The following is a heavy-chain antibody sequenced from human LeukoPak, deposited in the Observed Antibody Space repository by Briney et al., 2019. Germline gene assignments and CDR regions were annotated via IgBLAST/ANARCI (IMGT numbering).Heavy chain of an antibody. D-gene: IGHD3-3*01. CDR3: ARDQVGMDYGDY. J-gene: IGHJ4*02. V-gene: IGHV1-2*02. Sequence: GASVKVSCKASGYTFTGYYMQWVRQAPGQGLEWMGWINPNSGSTNYAQKLQGRVTMTTDTSTSTAYMELRSLRFDDTAVYYCARDQVGMDYGDYWGQGTLVTVSS. CDR2: INPNSGST. CDR1: GYTFTGYY.